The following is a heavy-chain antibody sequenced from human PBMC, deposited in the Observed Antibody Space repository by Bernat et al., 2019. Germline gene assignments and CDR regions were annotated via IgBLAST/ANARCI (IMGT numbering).Heavy chain of an antibody. V-gene: IGHV3-23*01. D-gene: IGHD3-10*01. J-gene: IGHJ4*02. CDR1: GFTFSSYA. CDR2: ISGSGGST. CDR3: AKFLELRGVSEQSGFDY. Sequence: EVQLLESGGGLVQPGGSLRLSCAASGFTFSSYAMSWVRQAPGKGLEWVSAISGSGGSTYYADSVKGRFTISRDNSKNTLYLQMNSLRAEDTAVYYCAKFLELRGVSEQSGFDYWGQGTLVTVSS.